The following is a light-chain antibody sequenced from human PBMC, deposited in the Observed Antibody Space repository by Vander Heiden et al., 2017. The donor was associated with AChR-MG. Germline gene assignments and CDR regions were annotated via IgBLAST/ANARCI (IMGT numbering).Light chain of an antibody. CDR1: QSISSY. V-gene: IGKV1-39*01. J-gene: IGKJ2*01. CDR3: QQCDSTRRT. CDR2: AAS. Sequence: DIQMTQSPSSLSASIGDRVTITCRASQSISSYLNWYQQKPVKAPKLLIYAASSLQSGVPSRFSGSGSGTDFTLTISILQPAAFATYYSQQCDSTRRTFGQATKLEMK.